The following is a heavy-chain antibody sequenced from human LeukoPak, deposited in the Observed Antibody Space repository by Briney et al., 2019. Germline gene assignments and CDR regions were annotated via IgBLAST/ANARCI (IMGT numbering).Heavy chain of an antibody. CDR1: GFTFSSYS. D-gene: IGHD5-18*01. V-gene: IGHV3-21*04. J-gene: IGHJ3*02. CDR3: AKDRGYSYRGDAFDI. Sequence: GGSLRLSCAASGFTFSSYSMNWVRQAPGKGLEWVSSISSSSSYIYYADSVKGRFTISRDNSKNTLYLQMNSLRAEDTAVYYCAKDRGYSYRGDAFDIWGQGTMVTVSS. CDR2: ISSSSSYI.